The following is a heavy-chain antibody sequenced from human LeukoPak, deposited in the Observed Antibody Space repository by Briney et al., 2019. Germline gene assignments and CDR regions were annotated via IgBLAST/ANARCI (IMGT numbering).Heavy chain of an antibody. V-gene: IGHV3-21*01. D-gene: IGHD6-13*01. Sequence: GGSLRLSCAASGFTFSSYSMNWVRQAPGKGLEWVSSISSSSSYIYYADSVKGRFTISRDNAKNSLYLQMNSLRAEDTAGYYCARDTAAAGIDYFDYWGQGTLVTVSS. J-gene: IGHJ4*02. CDR3: ARDTAAAGIDYFDY. CDR2: ISSSSSYI. CDR1: GFTFSSYS.